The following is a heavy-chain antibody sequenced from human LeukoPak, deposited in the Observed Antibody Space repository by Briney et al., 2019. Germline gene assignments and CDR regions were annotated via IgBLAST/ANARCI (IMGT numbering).Heavy chain of an antibody. J-gene: IGHJ4*02. V-gene: IGHV4-59*02. CDR1: GGSVNNYY. CDR3: ARGCGDGYNSVLCAFDD. CDR2: VYYSGTT. D-gene: IGHD5-24*01. Sequence: SETLSLTCTVSGGSVNNYYWSWIRQPPGKGLEWIGYVYYSGTTNYKPSLKSRVTISVDTSKNQFSLKLSSVTAADTAVYYCARGCGDGYNSVLCAFDDRGQGTLVTVSS.